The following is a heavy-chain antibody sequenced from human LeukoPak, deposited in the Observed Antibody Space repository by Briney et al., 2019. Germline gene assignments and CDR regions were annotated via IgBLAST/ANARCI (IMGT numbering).Heavy chain of an antibody. D-gene: IGHD6-19*01. CDR1: GFTFSSYA. CDR2: ISYDGNNK. V-gene: IGHV3-30-3*01. J-gene: IGHJ4*02. CDR3: ARDFSPYTNGWYAGY. Sequence: GGSLRLSCTVSGFTFSSYAIHWVSQAPGKGLEWVAVISYDGNNKYYADSVRGRFTISRDNSKDTLYLQMNSLRAEDTAVYYCARDFSPYTNGWYAGYWGQGTLVTVSS.